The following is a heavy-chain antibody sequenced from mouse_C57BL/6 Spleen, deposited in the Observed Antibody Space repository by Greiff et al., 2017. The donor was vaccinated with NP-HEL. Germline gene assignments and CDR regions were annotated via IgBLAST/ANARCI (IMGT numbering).Heavy chain of an antibody. CDR3: ARKGSHYCDY. Sequence: QVQLQQSGPELVKPGASVKLSCKASGYTFTSYDINWVKQRPGQGLEWIGWIYPRDGSNKYNEKFKGKATLTVDTSSSTAYMELHSLTSEDSAVYFCARKGSHYCDYWGQGTTLTVSS. CDR2: IYPRDGSN. J-gene: IGHJ2*01. CDR1: GYTFTSYD. V-gene: IGHV1-85*01.